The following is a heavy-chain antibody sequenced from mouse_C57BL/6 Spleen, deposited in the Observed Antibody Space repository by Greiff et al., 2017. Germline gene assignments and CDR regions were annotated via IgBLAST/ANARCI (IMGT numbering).Heavy chain of an antibody. CDR3: ARQGDYDGSSSLWYFDV. CDR1: GFTFSSYG. D-gene: IGHD1-1*01. J-gene: IGHJ1*03. Sequence: EVQRVESGGDLVKPGGSLKLSCAASGFTFSSYGMSWVRQTPDKRLEWVATISSGGSYTYYPDSVKGRFTISRDNAKNTLYLQMSSLKSEDTAMYYGARQGDYDGSSSLWYFDVWGTGTTVTVSS. CDR2: ISSGGSYT. V-gene: IGHV5-6*01.